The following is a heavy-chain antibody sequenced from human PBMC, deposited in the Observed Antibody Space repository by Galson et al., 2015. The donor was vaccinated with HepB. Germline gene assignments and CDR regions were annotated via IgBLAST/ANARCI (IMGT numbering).Heavy chain of an antibody. CDR3: ARGKPGAANFDY. Sequence: LRLSCAASGFTFSTYSMNWVRQAPGKGLEWVSYVSISGSTVYYRDSVKGRFTTSRDNAQNSLYLQMNSLRAEDTAVYYCARGKPGAANFDYWGQGTLVTVSS. J-gene: IGHJ4*02. CDR2: VSISGSTV. V-gene: IGHV3-48*04. CDR1: GFTFSTYS. D-gene: IGHD2-2*01.